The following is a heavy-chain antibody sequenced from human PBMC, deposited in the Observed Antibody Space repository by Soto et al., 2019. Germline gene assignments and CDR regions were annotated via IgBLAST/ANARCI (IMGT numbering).Heavy chain of an antibody. CDR3: ARGKTAMVIVYYYYYGMDV. V-gene: IGHV1-3*01. D-gene: IGHD5-18*01. J-gene: IGHJ6*02. Sequence: GASVKVSCKASGYTFTSYAMHWVRQAPGQRLEWMGWINAGNGNTKYSQKFQGRVTITRDTSASTAYMELSSLRSEDTAVYYCARGKTAMVIVYYYYYGMDVWGQGTTVTAP. CDR2: INAGNGNT. CDR1: GYTFTSYA.